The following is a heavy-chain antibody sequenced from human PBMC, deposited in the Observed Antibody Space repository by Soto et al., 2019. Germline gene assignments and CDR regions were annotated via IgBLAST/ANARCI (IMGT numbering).Heavy chain of an antibody. D-gene: IGHD3-3*01. CDR3: VCFISGVLH. V-gene: IGHV3-72*01. CDR2: TKHKREKHTT. CDR1: GFTFSDHD. Sequence: EVQLVESGGGLVQPGRSLRLSCAASGFTFSDHDMDWVRQAPGKGLEWVDRTKHKREKHTTEYAASVKGRVTISRDDSRNTLDLQLNSLKTEDTAVYYCVCFISGVLHWGQGTLVTVSS. J-gene: IGHJ4*02.